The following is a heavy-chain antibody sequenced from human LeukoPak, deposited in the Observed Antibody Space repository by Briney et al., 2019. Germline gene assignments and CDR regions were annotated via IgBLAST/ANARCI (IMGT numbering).Heavy chain of an antibody. CDR1: VGSISSSSYY. D-gene: IGHD4-17*01. V-gene: IGHV4-39*07. J-gene: IGHJ4*02. Sequence: SETLSLTCTVSVGSISSSSYYRGWIRQPPGKGLEWLGSIYYSGSTYYNPSLKSRVTISVDTYKNQFSLKLSSVTAADTAVYYCARDLLTVTTNYFDYWGQGTLVTVSS. CDR3: ARDLLTVTTNYFDY. CDR2: IYYSGST.